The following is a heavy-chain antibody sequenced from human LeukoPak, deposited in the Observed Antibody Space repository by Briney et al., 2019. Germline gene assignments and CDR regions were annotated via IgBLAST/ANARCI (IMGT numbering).Heavy chain of an antibody. J-gene: IGHJ3*02. D-gene: IGHD3-22*01. CDR2: IYCGGST. Sequence: PSETLSLTCAVQGGSFSAYYWSWLRQPPGKGLEWIGNIYCGGSTYYNPSLKSRVTISVDTSKNQFSLKLSSVTAADTAVYYCARLNYYDSSGYAFDIWGQGTMVTVSS. CDR3: ARLNYYDSSGYAFDI. V-gene: IGHV4-34*01. CDR1: GGSFSAYY.